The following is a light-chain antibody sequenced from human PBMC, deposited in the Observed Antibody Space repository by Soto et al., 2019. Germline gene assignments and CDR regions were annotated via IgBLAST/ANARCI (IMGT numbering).Light chain of an antibody. CDR3: QQYNNWPALYT. CDR1: QSISSN. Sequence: EIVMTQSPATLSVSPGERATLSCRASQSISSNLAWYQQKPGQAPRLLLYGASTRATGIPARFSGSGSGTECTLTISSLQAEYFAVYYCQQYNNWPALYTFGQGTKLEIK. J-gene: IGKJ2*01. CDR2: GAS. V-gene: IGKV3-15*01.